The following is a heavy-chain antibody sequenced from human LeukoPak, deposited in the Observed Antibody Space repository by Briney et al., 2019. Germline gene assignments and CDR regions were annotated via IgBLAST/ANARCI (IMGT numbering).Heavy chain of an antibody. Sequence: SETLSLTCTVSGGSISSSSYYWGWIRQPPGKGLEWIGSIYYSGSTYYNPSLKSRVTISVDTSKNQFSLKLSSVTAADTAVYYCARVALYSYGHGWFDPWGQGTLVTVSS. D-gene: IGHD5-18*01. CDR3: ARVALYSYGHGWFDP. CDR2: IYYSGST. J-gene: IGHJ5*02. CDR1: GGSISSSSYY. V-gene: IGHV4-39*07.